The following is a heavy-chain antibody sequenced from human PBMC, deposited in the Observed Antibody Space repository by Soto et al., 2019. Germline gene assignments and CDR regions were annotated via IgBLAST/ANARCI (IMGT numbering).Heavy chain of an antibody. CDR1: EFTFSSYE. V-gene: IGHV3-48*03. Sequence: EVQLVESGGGLVQPGGSLRLSCVASEFTFSSYEMNWVRQAPGKGLEWVSYISSSGTTIYYTDSVKGRFTISRDKAKKSLYLQMNSLRAEDTAVYYCVRFGGAAAGPGDYWGQGTLVTVSS. J-gene: IGHJ4*02. CDR3: VRFGGAAAGPGDY. D-gene: IGHD6-13*01. CDR2: ISSSGTTI.